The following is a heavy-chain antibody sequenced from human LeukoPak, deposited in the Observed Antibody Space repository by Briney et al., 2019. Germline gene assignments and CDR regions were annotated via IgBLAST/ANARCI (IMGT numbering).Heavy chain of an antibody. V-gene: IGHV3-30*03. CDR3: ARSEEDVWSDAFDI. CDR2: ISFDGSNK. J-gene: IGHJ3*02. D-gene: IGHD2-8*02. CDR1: GSTFSSHD. Sequence: PGRSLRLSCAASGSTFSSHDMHWVRQVPGKGLEWVAVISFDGSNKYYADSVKGRFTISRDNSKNTLFLQMNSLRAEDTAVYYFARSEEDVWSDAFDIWGQGTMVTVSS.